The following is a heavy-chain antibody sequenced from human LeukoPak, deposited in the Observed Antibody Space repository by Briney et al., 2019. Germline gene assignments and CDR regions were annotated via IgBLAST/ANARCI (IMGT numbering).Heavy chain of an antibody. V-gene: IGHV1-69*04. Sequence: SVKVSCKASGGTFSSYTISWVRQAPGQGLEWMGRIIPILGIANYAQKFQGRVTITADKSTSTAYMELSSLRSEDTAVYYCARELAVAGKNYFDYWGQGTLVTVSS. D-gene: IGHD6-19*01. CDR2: IIPILGIA. J-gene: IGHJ4*02. CDR3: ARELAVAGKNYFDY. CDR1: GGTFSSYT.